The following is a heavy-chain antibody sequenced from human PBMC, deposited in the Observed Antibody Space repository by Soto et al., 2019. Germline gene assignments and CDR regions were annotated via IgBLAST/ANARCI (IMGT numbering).Heavy chain of an antibody. J-gene: IGHJ6*04. V-gene: IGHV4-39*01. CDR3: ISGSSWLGDDYYGMDV. CDR2: IYYSGST. CDR1: GGSISSSSYY. Sequence: SETLSLTCTVSGGSISSSSYYWGWIRQPPGKGLEWIGSIYYSGSTYYNPSLKSRVTISVDTSKNQFSLKLSSVTAADTAVYYAISGSSWLGDDYYGMDVWGKGTTVT. D-gene: IGHD6-13*01.